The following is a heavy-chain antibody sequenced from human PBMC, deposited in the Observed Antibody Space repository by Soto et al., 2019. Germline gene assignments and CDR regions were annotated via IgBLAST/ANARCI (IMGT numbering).Heavy chain of an antibody. CDR1: GGSIRSSNW. J-gene: IGHJ6*02. Sequence: PSETLSLTCAVSGGSIRSSNWWRWVRQPPGKGLEWIGEIYHSGSTNYNPSLKSRVTISVDKSKNQFSLKLSSVTAADTAVYYCARVGVFGVVINYYYYYGMDVWGQGTTVT. CDR2: IYHSGST. D-gene: IGHD3-3*01. V-gene: IGHV4-4*02. CDR3: ARVGVFGVVINYYYYYGMDV.